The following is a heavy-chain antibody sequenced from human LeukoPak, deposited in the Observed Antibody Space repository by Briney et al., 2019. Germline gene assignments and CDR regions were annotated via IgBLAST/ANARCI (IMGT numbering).Heavy chain of an antibody. D-gene: IGHD6-19*01. CDR1: GFTFSSYW. V-gene: IGHV3-74*01. CDR2: INSDGSTT. CDR3: ARDWGIAVAGTVAFDI. J-gene: IGHJ3*02. Sequence: GGSLRLSCAASGFTFSSYWMHWVRQAPGKGLVWVSRINSDGSTTSNADSVKGRFTISRDNAKNTLYLQMNSLRAEDTAVYYCARDWGIAVAGTVAFDIWGQGTMVTVSS.